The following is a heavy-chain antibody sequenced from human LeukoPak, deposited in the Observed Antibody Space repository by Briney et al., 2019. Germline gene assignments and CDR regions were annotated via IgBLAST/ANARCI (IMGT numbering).Heavy chain of an antibody. Sequence: SETLSLTCAVYGGSFSGYYWSWIRQPPGKGLEWIGEINHSGSTNYNPSLKSRVTISVDTSKNQFSLKLSSVTAADTAVYYCARDYGGNSGDFDYWGQGTLVTVSS. CDR3: ARDYGGNSGDFDY. CDR1: GGSFSGYY. CDR2: INHSGST. D-gene: IGHD4-23*01. J-gene: IGHJ4*02. V-gene: IGHV4-34*01.